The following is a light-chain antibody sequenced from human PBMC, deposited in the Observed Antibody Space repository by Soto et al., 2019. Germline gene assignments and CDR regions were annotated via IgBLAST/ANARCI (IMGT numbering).Light chain of an antibody. CDR3: QAYDGTLSGSYV. CDR2: GNR. V-gene: IGLV1-40*01. J-gene: IGLJ1*01. CDR1: SSNLGAGYD. Sequence: QSVLTQPPSVSGAPGQRVTLSCTGNSSNLGAGYDVHWYQQLPGAAPKLVIFGNRNRPSGVPERFSGSKSGTSASLAITGLQAEDEADYYCQAYDGTLSGSYVFGVGTKVTVL.